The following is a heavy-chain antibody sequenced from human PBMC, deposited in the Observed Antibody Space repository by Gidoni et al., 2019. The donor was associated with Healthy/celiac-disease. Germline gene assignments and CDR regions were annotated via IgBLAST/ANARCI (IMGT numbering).Heavy chain of an antibody. CDR1: GGSFSGYY. Sequence: QVQLQQWGAGLLKPSETLSLTCAVYGGSFSGYYWSWIRQPPGKGLEWIGEINHSGSTNYNPSLKSRVTISVDTSKNQFSLKLSSVTAADTAVYYCARGLGRSRSPSRSWGQGTLVTVSS. J-gene: IGHJ5*02. D-gene: IGHD3-16*01. CDR2: INHSGST. CDR3: ARGLGRSRSPSRS. V-gene: IGHV4-34*01.